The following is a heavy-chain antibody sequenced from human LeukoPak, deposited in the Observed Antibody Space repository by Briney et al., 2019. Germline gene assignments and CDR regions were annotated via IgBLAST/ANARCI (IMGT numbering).Heavy chain of an antibody. Sequence: TGGSLRLSCAPSGFTVSINYMSWVRQAPRKGLEWVSVIYSGGNTYYADSVKGRFTISRDNSKNTVYLQMNTLRAEDTAVYYCARGETSSYDYWGQGTLVTVSS. V-gene: IGHV3-53*01. CDR3: ARGETSSYDY. J-gene: IGHJ4*02. D-gene: IGHD2-2*01. CDR2: IYSGGNT. CDR1: GFTVSINY.